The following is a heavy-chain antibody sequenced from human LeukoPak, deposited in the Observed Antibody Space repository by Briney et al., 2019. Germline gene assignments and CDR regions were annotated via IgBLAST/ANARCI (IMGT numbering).Heavy chain of an antibody. CDR2: IQSDGSDQ. D-gene: IGHD3-22*01. J-gene: IGHJ3*02. V-gene: IGHV3-30*02. CDR1: GFTFSSYG. Sequence: PGGSLRLSCAASGFTFSSYGVHWVRQAPGKGLEWVAFIQSDGSDQYYADSVKGRLSISRDNSKNTLYLQMNSLRTEDTAVYYCAKSRKYSRITMIVVPHSLGAFDIWGQGTMVTVSS. CDR3: AKSRKYSRITMIVVPHSLGAFDI.